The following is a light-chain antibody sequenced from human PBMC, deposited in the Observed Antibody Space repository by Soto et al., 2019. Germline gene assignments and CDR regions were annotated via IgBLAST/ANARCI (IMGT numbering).Light chain of an antibody. CDR1: SSDVGAYNF. Sequence: QSVLTQPPSASGSPGQSVTISCTGTSSDVGAYNFVSWYQQHPGKAPKLMIYDVSQRPSWVPDRFSASKSGNTASLTVSGLQAEDEADYYCSTWAGSSNPFVFGTGTKLTVL. J-gene: IGLJ1*01. CDR2: DVS. CDR3: STWAGSSNPFV. V-gene: IGLV2-8*01.